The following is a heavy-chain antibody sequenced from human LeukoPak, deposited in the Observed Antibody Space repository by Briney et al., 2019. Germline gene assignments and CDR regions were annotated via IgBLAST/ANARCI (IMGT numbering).Heavy chain of an antibody. V-gene: IGHV1-18*01. CDR3: ARDGQYSSSSIITYYYYYGMDV. D-gene: IGHD6-13*01. J-gene: IGHJ6*02. CDR2: ISAYNGST. CDR1: GYTFTSYG. Sequence: ASVKVSCKASGYTFTSYGISWVRQAPGQGLEWMGWISAYNGSTNYAQKLQGRVTMTTDTSTSTAYMELRSLRSDDTAVYYCARDGQYSSSSIITYYYYYGMDVWGQGTTVTVSS.